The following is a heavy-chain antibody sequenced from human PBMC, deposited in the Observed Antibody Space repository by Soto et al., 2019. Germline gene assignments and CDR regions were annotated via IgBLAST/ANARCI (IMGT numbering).Heavy chain of an antibody. V-gene: IGHV3-74*01. CDR3: ARGEYCSGGSCYPSDWFEP. Sequence: PGGSLRLSCAASGFTFSSYWMHWVRQAPGKGLVWVSRINSDGSSTSYADSVKGRFTISRDNAKNTLYLQMNSLRAEDTAVYYCARGEYCSGGSCYPSDWFEPWGQGTLVTVSS. CDR1: GFTFSSYW. CDR2: INSDGSST. D-gene: IGHD2-15*01. J-gene: IGHJ5*02.